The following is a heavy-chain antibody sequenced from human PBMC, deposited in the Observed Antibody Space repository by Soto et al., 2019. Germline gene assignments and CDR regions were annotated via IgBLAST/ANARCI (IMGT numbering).Heavy chain of an antibody. CDR2: TYYRSKWYN. D-gene: IGHD3-16*02. Sequence: SETLSLTCAISGDSVSSNSAAWNWIRQSPSRGLEWLGRTYYRSKWYNDYAVSVKSRITINPDTSKNQFSLQLNSVTPEDTAVYYCAREKLYYDYIWGSYRHDAFDIWGQGTMVTVSS. J-gene: IGHJ3*02. CDR1: GDSVSSNSAA. V-gene: IGHV6-1*01. CDR3: AREKLYYDYIWGSYRHDAFDI.